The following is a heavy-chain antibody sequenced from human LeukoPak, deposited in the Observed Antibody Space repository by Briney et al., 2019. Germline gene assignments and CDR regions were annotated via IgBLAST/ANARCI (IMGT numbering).Heavy chain of an antibody. CDR2: INPNSGGT. Sequence: ASVKVSCKASGGTFSSYAISWVRQAPGQGLEWMGWINPNSGGTNYAQKFQGRVTMTRDTSISTAYMELSRLRSDDTAVYYCARDQGREFDYWGQGTLVTVSS. CDR3: ARDQGREFDY. V-gene: IGHV1-2*02. D-gene: IGHD5-24*01. J-gene: IGHJ4*02. CDR1: GGTFSSYA.